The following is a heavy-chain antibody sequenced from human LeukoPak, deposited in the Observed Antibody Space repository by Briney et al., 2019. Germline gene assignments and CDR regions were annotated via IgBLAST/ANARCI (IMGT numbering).Heavy chain of an antibody. V-gene: IGHV4-61*02. D-gene: IGHD3-3*01. CDR3: ARQLLEWSYGDDAFDI. CDR2: IYTSGST. CDR1: GGSISSGSYY. J-gene: IGHJ3*02. Sequence: PSETLSLTCTVSGGSISSGSYYWRWIRQPAGKGLEWIGRIYTSGSTNYNPSLKSRVTISVDTSKNQFSLKLSSVTAADTAVYYCARQLLEWSYGDDAFDIWGQGTMVTVSS.